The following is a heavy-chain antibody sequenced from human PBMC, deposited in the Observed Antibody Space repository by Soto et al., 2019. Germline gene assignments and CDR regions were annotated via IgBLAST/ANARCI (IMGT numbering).Heavy chain of an antibody. CDR1: GGSISSYY. CDR2: IYYSGST. CDR3: ARLTVTTTDYYGMDV. J-gene: IGHJ6*02. V-gene: IGHV4-59*08. D-gene: IGHD4-17*01. Sequence: ETLSLTCTVSGGSISSYYWSWIRQPPGKGLEWIGYIYYSGSTNYNPSLKSRVTISIDTSKNQFSLKMSSVTAADTAVYYCARLTVTTTDYYGMDVWGQGTTVTVSS.